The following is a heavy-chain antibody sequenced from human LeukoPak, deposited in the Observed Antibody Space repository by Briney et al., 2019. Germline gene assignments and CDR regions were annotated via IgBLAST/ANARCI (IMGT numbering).Heavy chain of an antibody. J-gene: IGHJ6*02. Sequence: GSSVKVSCKASGGTFSSYAISWVRQAPGQGLEWMGRIIPILGIANYAQKFQGRDTITADKSTSTAYMELSSLRSEDTAVYYCARDPCSGGSCHKTYYYYYYGMDVWGQGTTVTVSS. CDR3: ARDPCSGGSCHKTYYYYYYGMDV. V-gene: IGHV1-69*04. CDR1: GGTFSSYA. D-gene: IGHD2-15*01. CDR2: IIPILGIA.